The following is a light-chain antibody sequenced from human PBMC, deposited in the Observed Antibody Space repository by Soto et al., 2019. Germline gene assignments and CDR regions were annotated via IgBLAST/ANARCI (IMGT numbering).Light chain of an antibody. J-gene: IGLJ1*01. V-gene: IGLV1-47*01. Sequence: QSALTQPPSASGTPGQRVTIPCSGSSSNIGSNYVYWYQQLPGTAPKLLIYRNNQRPSGVPDRFSGSKSGTSASLAISGLRSEDEADYYCAAWDDSLSVRYVFGTGTKVTVL. CDR1: SSNIGSNY. CDR2: RNN. CDR3: AAWDDSLSVRYV.